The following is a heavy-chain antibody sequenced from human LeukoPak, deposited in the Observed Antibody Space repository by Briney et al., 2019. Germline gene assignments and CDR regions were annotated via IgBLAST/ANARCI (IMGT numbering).Heavy chain of an antibody. CDR1: GYTFTNYY. D-gene: IGHD1-20*01. V-gene: IGHV1-46*01. Sequence: ASVKVSCKASGYTFTNYYMHWVRQAPGQGPEWMGIISPSGGNTNYAQKFQGRVTMTSDTSTSTAYMELRSLRSDDTAVYYCAREYNSLYYFDYWGQGTLVTVSS. CDR3: AREYNSLYYFDY. J-gene: IGHJ4*02. CDR2: ISPSGGNT.